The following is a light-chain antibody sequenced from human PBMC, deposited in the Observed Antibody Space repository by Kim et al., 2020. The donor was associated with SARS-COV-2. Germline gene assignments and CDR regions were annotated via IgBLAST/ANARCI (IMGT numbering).Light chain of an antibody. CDR2: GNT. Sequence: QSVLTQPPSVSGATGQRVTISCTGSSSNIGAGYDVHWYQQLPGTAPKLLIYGNTNRPSGVPDRFSGSKSGTSASLAITGLQAEDEGDYYCQAYDSSLSVWVFGGGTQLTVL. CDR3: QAYDSSLSVWV. V-gene: IGLV1-40*01. CDR1: SSNIGAGYD. J-gene: IGLJ3*02.